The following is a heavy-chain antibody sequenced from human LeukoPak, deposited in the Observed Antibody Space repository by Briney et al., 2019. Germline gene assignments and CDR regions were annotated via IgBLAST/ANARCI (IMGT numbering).Heavy chain of an antibody. V-gene: IGHV3-23*01. CDR2: ISNSDGNT. CDR3: AKRRGLELTYYYHMDV. Sequence: GGSLRLSCAASGFTFSSYAMSWVRQAPGKGLEWVSTISNSDGNTYYADSVKGRFTISRDNSKNTLYLQMNSLRADDTAVYYCAKRRGLELTYYYHMDVWGKGTTVTVSS. D-gene: IGHD1-7*01. CDR1: GFTFSSYA. J-gene: IGHJ6*03.